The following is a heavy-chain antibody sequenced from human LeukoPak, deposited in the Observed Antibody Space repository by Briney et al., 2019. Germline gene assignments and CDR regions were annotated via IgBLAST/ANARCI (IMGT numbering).Heavy chain of an antibody. CDR2: IYYSGST. Sequence: SETLSLTCTVSGGSISSSSYYWGWTRQPPGKGLEWIGSIYYSGSTYYNPSLKSRVTISVDTSKNQFSLKLSSVTAADTAVYYCARDWYYYGSGSYYNEGYYYGMDVWGQGTTVTVSS. J-gene: IGHJ6*02. CDR1: GGSISSSSYY. CDR3: ARDWYYYGSGSYYNEGYYYGMDV. D-gene: IGHD3-10*01. V-gene: IGHV4-39*07.